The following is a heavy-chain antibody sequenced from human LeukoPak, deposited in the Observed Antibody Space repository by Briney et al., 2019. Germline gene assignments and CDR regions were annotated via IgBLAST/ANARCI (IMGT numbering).Heavy chain of an antibody. CDR3: ARGGYSYGYSFGY. J-gene: IGHJ4*02. CDR2: INHSGST. D-gene: IGHD5-18*01. CDR1: GGSFSGYY. V-gene: IGHV4-34*01. Sequence: PSETLSLTCAVYGGSFSGYYWSWIRQPPGKGLEWIGEINHSGSTNYNPSLKSRVTISVDTSKNQFSLKLSSGTAADTAVYYCARGGYSYGYSFGYWGQGTLVTVSS.